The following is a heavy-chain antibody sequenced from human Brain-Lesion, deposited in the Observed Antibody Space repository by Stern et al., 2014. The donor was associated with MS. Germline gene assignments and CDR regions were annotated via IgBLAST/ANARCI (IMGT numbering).Heavy chain of an antibody. CDR2: IFNSGRT. Sequence: VQLVESGPGLVKPSQTLSLSCTVSGGSISSGGYYWSWIRQPAGKGLEWIGRIFNSGRTSYNPSLKSRVPISIDTSKNQFSLRLNPRTAADTAVYYCARGRVVPGFQYYATDVWGQGTTVIVSS. CDR1: GGSISSGGYY. J-gene: IGHJ6*02. V-gene: IGHV4-61*02. CDR3: ARGRVVPGFQYYATDV. D-gene: IGHD2-2*01.